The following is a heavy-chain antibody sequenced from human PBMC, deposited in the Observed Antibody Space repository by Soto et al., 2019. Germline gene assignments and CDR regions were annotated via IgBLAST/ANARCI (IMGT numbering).Heavy chain of an antibody. V-gene: IGHV3-74*01. Sequence: EVQLVESGGGLVQPGGSLRLSCGASGFTFGSYWMHGVRQAPGKGLVWVARVNRDGTGTDHVESVKGRFTISRDNAKNTLYLQMSSLRAEDTAVYYCARERGSDGGYYFDYWGQGTLVTVSS. CDR2: VNRDGTGT. J-gene: IGHJ4*02. D-gene: IGHD5-12*01. CDR3: ARERGSDGGYYFDY. CDR1: GFTFGSYW.